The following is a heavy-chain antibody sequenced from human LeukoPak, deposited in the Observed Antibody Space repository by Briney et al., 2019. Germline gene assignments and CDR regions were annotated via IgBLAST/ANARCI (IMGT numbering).Heavy chain of an antibody. CDR3: ASGPFVVTPTY. CDR2: IYYSGST. V-gene: IGHV4-59*08. D-gene: IGHD2-21*01. CDR1: GGSINSYY. Sequence: SETLSLTCTVSGGSINSYYWSWIRQPPGKGLEWIGYIYYSGSTNYNPSLKSRVTISVDTSKNQFSLKLSSVTAADTAVYYCASGPFVVTPTYWGQGTLVTVSS. J-gene: IGHJ4*02.